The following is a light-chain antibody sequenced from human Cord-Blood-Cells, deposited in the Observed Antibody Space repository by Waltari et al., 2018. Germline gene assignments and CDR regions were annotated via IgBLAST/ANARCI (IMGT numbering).Light chain of an antibody. CDR1: QSISSY. CDR3: QQSYSTPYT. J-gene: IGKJ2*01. Sequence: DIQMTKSPSSLPASVGDRVTSTCRASQSISSYLNWYQQKPGKAPKLLIYAASSLQSGVPSRFSGSGSGTDFTLTIRSLQPEDFATYYCQQSYSTPYTFGQGTKLEIK. CDR2: AAS. V-gene: IGKV1-39*01.